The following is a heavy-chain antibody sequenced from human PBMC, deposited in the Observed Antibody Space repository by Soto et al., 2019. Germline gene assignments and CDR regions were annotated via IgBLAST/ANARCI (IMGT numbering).Heavy chain of an antibody. CDR2: ISSSSSYI. V-gene: IGHV3-21*01. Sequence: GGSLRLSCAASGFTFSSCSMNWVRQAPGKGLEWVSSISSSSSYIYYADSVKGRFTISRDNAKNSLFLQMNSLRAEDAVVYSGASLDRDTLIQDAFDIWGQGTMVTVSS. CDR1: GFTFSSCS. D-gene: IGHD7-27*01. J-gene: IGHJ3*02. CDR3: ASLDRDTLIQDAFDI.